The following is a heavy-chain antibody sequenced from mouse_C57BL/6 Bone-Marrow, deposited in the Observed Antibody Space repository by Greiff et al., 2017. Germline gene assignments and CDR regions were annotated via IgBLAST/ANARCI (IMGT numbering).Heavy chain of an antibody. Sequence: LQQSGAELVRPGASVKMSCKASGYTFTSYNMHWVKQTPRQGLEWIGAIYPGNGDTSYNQKFKGKATLTVDKSSSTAYMQLSSLTSEDSAVYCCARDGLYYCCSRGFDDWGQGTTLTGSS. CDR3: ARDGLYYCCSRGFDD. J-gene: IGHJ2*01. D-gene: IGHD1-1*01. V-gene: IGHV1-12*01. CDR2: IYPGNGDT. CDR1: GYTFTSYN.